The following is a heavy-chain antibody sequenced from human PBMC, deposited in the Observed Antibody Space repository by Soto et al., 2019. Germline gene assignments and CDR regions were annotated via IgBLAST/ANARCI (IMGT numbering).Heavy chain of an antibody. J-gene: IGHJ4*02. CDR2: IKSDGSGT. CDR3: GRNAIDVRGVPDES. D-gene: IGHD3-10*02. CDR1: GFTFSGYW. V-gene: IGHV3-74*01. Sequence: GGSLRLSCRTSGFTFSGYWMHWVRQTPGKGLEWVARIKSDGSGTIYADSVKGRFTISRDNGKNTVYLQMDSLRVEDTGVYYCGRNAIDVRGVPDESWGQGTPVTVSS.